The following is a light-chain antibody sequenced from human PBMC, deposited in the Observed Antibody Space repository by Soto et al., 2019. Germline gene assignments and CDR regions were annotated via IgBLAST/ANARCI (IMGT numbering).Light chain of an antibody. CDR2: AAS. J-gene: IGKJ5*01. CDR3: QERKSYPIT. CDR1: QDINTY. V-gene: IGKV1-9*01. Sequence: DIQLTQSPSFLSASVGDRVTITCRASQDINTYLAWYQQKPGKAPKLLIFAASTFQNRVPSRFSGSRSGTEFTVTITSLAPEDFATYYCQERKSYPITFGQGTRLEIK.